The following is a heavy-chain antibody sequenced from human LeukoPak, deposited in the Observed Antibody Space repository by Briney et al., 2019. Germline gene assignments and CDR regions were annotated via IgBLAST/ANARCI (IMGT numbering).Heavy chain of an antibody. CDR3: ARVRSYGLYYFDY. CDR2: IYYSGTT. CDR1: GGSISSYY. Sequence: PSETLSLTCTVSGGSISSYYWSWIRQPPGKGLEWIGYIYYSGTTNYNPSLESRVTISVDTSKNQFSLKLSSVTAADTAVYYCARVRSYGLYYFDYWGQGTLVTVSS. J-gene: IGHJ4*02. V-gene: IGHV4-59*12. D-gene: IGHD5-18*01.